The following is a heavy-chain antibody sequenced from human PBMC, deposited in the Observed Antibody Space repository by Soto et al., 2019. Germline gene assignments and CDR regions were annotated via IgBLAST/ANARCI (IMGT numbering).Heavy chain of an antibody. J-gene: IGHJ6*02. CDR1: GFTFSDYY. Sequence: GGSLRLSCAASGFTFSDYYMNWIRQAPGKGLEWVSYISSSGTTIYYADSVKGRFTISRDNAKNSLFLQMNSLRAEDTALYYCSRRDRTFYGMDVWGQGTTVTVSS. CDR2: ISSSGTTI. V-gene: IGHV3-11*01. CDR3: SRRDRTFYGMDV.